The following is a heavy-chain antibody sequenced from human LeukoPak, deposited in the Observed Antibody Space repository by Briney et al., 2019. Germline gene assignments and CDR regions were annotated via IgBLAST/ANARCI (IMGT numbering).Heavy chain of an antibody. D-gene: IGHD3-22*01. CDR3: ARGPYSYDSSGAFDI. Sequence: SVKVSCKASGGTFNNYTISWVRQAPGQGLEWMGGIIPIFGTANYAQKFQGRVTITADKSTSTVYMDLSSLRSEDTAVYFCARGPYSYDSSGAFDIWGQGTMVTVSS. CDR2: IIPIFGTA. CDR1: GGTFNNYT. J-gene: IGHJ3*02. V-gene: IGHV1-69*06.